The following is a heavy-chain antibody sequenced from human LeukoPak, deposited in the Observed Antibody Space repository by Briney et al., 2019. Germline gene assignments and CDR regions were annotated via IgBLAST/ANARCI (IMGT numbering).Heavy chain of an antibody. Sequence: GGSLRLSCAASGVTFSSHAMTWVRQAPGKGLEWVSAISGSGGSTYYADSVKGRFTISRDNSKNTLYLQMNSLRAEDTAVYYCATYSSLNRREFQYWGQGTLLTVSS. D-gene: IGHD3-22*01. CDR2: ISGSGGST. V-gene: IGHV3-23*01. J-gene: IGHJ1*01. CDR1: GVTFSSHA. CDR3: ATYSSLNRREFQY.